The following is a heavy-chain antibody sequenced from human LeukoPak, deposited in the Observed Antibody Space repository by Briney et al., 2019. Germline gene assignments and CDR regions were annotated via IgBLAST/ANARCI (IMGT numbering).Heavy chain of an antibody. CDR1: GGTFSSYA. CDR3: ARDFGGGNSGVLDY. J-gene: IGHJ4*02. D-gene: IGHD4-23*01. V-gene: IGHV1-69*13. CDR2: IIPIFGTA. Sequence: ASVKVSCKASGGTFSSYAISWVRQAPGQGLEWMGGIIPIFGTANYAQKFQGRVTITADESTSTAYMELSSLRSDDTAVYYCARDFGGGNSGVLDYWGQGTLVTVSS.